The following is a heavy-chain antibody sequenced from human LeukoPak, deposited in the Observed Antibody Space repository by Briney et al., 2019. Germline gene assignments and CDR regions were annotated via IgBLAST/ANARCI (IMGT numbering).Heavy chain of an antibody. V-gene: IGHV3-15*07. Sequence: GRSLRLSCAASGFTFSSYGMHWVRQAPGKGLEWVGRIKSKSEGGTTDYAAPVKGRITVSRDDSKNTLYLQMNSLKTEDTAMYFCTRDSSGLIDYWGQGTLVTVSS. CDR1: GFTFSSYG. CDR2: IKSKSEGGTT. D-gene: IGHD3-10*01. J-gene: IGHJ4*02. CDR3: TRDSSGLIDY.